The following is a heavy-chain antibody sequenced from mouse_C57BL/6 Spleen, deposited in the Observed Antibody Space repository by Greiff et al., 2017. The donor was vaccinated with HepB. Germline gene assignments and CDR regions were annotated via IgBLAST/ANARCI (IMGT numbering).Heavy chain of an antibody. V-gene: IGHV5-17*01. D-gene: IGHD2-3*01. CDR2: ISSGSSTI. CDR3: ARGDGYYEAYWYFDV. J-gene: IGHJ1*03. Sequence: EVQLQESGGGLVKPGGSLKLSCAASGFTFSDYGMHWVRQAPEKGLEWVAYISSGSSTIYYADTVKGRFTISRDNAKNTLFLQMTSLRSEDTAMYYCARGDGYYEAYWYFDVWGTGTTVTVSS. CDR1: GFTFSDYG.